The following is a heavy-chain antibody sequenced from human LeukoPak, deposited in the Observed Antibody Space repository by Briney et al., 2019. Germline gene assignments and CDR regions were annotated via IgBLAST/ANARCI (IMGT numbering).Heavy chain of an antibody. J-gene: IGHJ6*03. V-gene: IGHV3-9*01. D-gene: IGHD5-18*01. CDR2: ISWNSGSI. Sequence: PGGSLRLSCAASGFTFDDYAMHWVRQAPGKGLEWVSGISWNSGSIGYADSVKGRFTIPRDNAKNSLYLQMNSLRAEDTAVYYCARCGYSHPTPGAYMDVWGKGTTVTVSS. CDR3: ARCGYSHPTPGAYMDV. CDR1: GFTFDDYA.